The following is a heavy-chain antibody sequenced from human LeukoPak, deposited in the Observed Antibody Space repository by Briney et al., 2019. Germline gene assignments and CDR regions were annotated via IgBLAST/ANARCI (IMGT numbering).Heavy chain of an antibody. CDR3: ARVRSWGATHDAFDI. CDR1: GYTFTSYY. V-gene: IGHV1-46*01. CDR2: INPSGGST. D-gene: IGHD1-26*01. Sequence: GASVKVSCKASGYTFTSYYMHWVRQAPGQGLEWMGIINPSGGSTSYAQKFQGRVTMTRDTSTSTVYMELSSLRSEDTAVYYCARVRSWGATHDAFDIWGQGTMVTVSS. J-gene: IGHJ3*02.